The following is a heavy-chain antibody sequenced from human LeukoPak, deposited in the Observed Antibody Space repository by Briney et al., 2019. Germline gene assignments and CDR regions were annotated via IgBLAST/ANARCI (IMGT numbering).Heavy chain of an antibody. D-gene: IGHD3-10*01. V-gene: IGHV1-69*06. Sequence: GASVKVSCKASGYTFTSYYMHWVRQAPGEGLEWMGGIIPIFGTANYAQKFQGRVTITADKSTSTAYMELSSLRSEDTAVYYCARDVTMVRVVDAFDIWGQGTMVTVSS. J-gene: IGHJ3*02. CDR1: GYTFTSYY. CDR2: IIPIFGTA. CDR3: ARDVTMVRVVDAFDI.